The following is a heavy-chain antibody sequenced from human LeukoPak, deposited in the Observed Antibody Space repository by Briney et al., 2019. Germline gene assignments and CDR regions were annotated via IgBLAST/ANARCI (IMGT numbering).Heavy chain of an antibody. CDR3: ARGVGEQLAPYYYYGMDV. V-gene: IGHV4-34*01. CDR1: GGSFSGYY. J-gene: IGHJ6*02. Sequence: SETLSLTCAVYGGSFSGYYWSWIRQPPGKGLEWIGEINQSPNYNPSLKSRVTISVDTSKNQFSLKLNSVTAADTAVYYCARGVGEQLAPYYYYGMDVWGQGTTVTVSS. D-gene: IGHD6-13*01. CDR2: INQSP.